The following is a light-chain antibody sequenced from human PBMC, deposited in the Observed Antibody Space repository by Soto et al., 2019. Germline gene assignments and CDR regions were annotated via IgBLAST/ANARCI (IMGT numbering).Light chain of an antibody. V-gene: IGKV3-11*01. CDR2: DAS. CDR3: QRRSNWPPT. J-gene: IGKJ4*01. Sequence: EILLTQSLATMSLSPGERATLPCRASQYIDTDLAWYQQRPGQAPRLLIYDASTRATGIPDRFSGSGSGTDFTLTITSLETEDFAVYYCQRRSNWPPTFGGGTKVDIK. CDR1: QYIDTD.